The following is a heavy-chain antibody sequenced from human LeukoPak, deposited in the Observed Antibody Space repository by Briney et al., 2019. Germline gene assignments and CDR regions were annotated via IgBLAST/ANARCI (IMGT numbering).Heavy chain of an antibody. CDR1: GFTLSRDS. J-gene: IGHJ4*02. CDR3: ARVTGSGGDY. D-gene: IGHD6-19*01. CDR2: ISSSSSTL. V-gene: IGHV3-48*01. Sequence: GGSLRLSCAASGFTLSRDSMNWVRQAPGKGLEWVSYISSSSSTLYYADSVKGRFTISRDNAKNSLYLQMNSLRAEDTAVYYCARVTGSGGDYWGQGTLVTVSS.